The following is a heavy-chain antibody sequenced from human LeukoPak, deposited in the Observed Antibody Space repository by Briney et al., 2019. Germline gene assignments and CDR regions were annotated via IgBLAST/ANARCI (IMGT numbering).Heavy chain of an antibody. CDR2: IYPGDSDT. CDR1: GYSFTSYR. D-gene: IGHD1-26*01. V-gene: IGHV5-51*01. J-gene: IGHJ6*02. Sequence: GESLKISCKGSGYSFTSYRIGWVRQMPGKGLEWMGIIYPGDSDTRYSPSFQGQVTISADKSISTAYLQWSSLKASDTAMYYCARRGIVGATSSYYYYGMDVWGQGTTVTVSS. CDR3: ARRGIVGATSSYYYYGMDV.